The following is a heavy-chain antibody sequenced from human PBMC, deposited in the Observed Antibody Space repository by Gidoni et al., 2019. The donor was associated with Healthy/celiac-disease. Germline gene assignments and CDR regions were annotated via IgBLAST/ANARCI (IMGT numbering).Heavy chain of an antibody. D-gene: IGHD2-21*02. CDR2: IYYSGST. CDR1: GGSISSGDYY. Sequence: QVQLQESGPGLVKPSQTLSLTCTVPGGSISSGDYYWSWIRQPPGKGLEWIGYIYYSGSTYYNPSLKSRVTISVDTSKNQFSLKLSSVTAADTAVYYCARTPYCGGDCYPSFWFDPWGQGTLVTVSS. V-gene: IGHV4-30-4*01. J-gene: IGHJ5*02. CDR3: ARTPYCGGDCYPSFWFDP.